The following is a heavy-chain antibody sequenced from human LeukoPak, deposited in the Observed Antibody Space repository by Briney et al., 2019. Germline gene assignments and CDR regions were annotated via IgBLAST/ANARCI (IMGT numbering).Heavy chain of an antibody. J-gene: IGHJ4*02. CDR3: ARKGELDY. V-gene: IGHV3-48*02. D-gene: IGHD3-16*01. CDR1: GFTFSSYS. CDR2: ISSSSNTI. Sequence: GGSLRLSCAASGFTFSSYSMNGVPQAPGEGLEWVSYISSSSNTIYYADSVKGRFTISRDNAKNSLYLQMNSLRDEDTAVYCGARKGELDYWGQGTLVTVSS.